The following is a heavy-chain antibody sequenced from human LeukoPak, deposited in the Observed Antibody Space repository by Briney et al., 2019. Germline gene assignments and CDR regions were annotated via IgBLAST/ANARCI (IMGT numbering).Heavy chain of an antibody. CDR1: GFTFSSYS. D-gene: IGHD1-26*01. V-gene: IGHV3-21*01. CDR3: ARGRYSGTYLLDY. CDR2: ISSSSSYI. Sequence: KSGGSLRLSCAASGFTFSSYSMNWVRQAPGKGLEWISSISSSSSYIYYAGSVKGRFTISRDNAKNSLYLQMNSLRAEDTAVYYCARGRYSGTYLLDYWGQGTLVTVSS. J-gene: IGHJ4*02.